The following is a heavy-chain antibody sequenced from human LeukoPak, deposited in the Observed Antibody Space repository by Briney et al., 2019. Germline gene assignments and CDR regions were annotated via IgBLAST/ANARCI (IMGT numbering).Heavy chain of an antibody. CDR1: GYTFTSYD. CDR3: ARGQDSSGWYPGFAFDI. Sequence: VASVKVSCKASGYTFTSYDINWVRQATGQRLEWMGWMSPNSGNTGYAQKFQGRVTMTRNTSISTAYMELSSLRSEDTAVYYCARGQDSSGWYPGFAFDIWGQGTMVTVSS. J-gene: IGHJ3*02. V-gene: IGHV1-8*01. CDR2: MSPNSGNT. D-gene: IGHD6-19*01.